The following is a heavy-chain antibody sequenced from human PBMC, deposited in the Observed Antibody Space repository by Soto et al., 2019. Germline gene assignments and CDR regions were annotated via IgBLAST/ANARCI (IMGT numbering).Heavy chain of an antibody. V-gene: IGHV3-7*05. Sequence: GGSLRLSCAASEFSFSTYWMTWVRQAPGKGLEWVANIEGDGSEKNYVDSVKGRFTVSRDNAKRSLYLQMNSLRVEDTAVYYCVRGLYTGSPHFFFWGQGTLVTVSS. CDR3: VRGLYTGSPHFFF. D-gene: IGHD1-26*01. CDR1: EFSFSTYW. J-gene: IGHJ4*02. CDR2: IEGDGSEK.